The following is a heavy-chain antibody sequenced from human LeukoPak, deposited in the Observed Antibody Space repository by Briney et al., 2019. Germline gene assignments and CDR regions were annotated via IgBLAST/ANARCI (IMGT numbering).Heavy chain of an antibody. Sequence: GGSLRLSCAASGFTFSSYEMNWVRQAPGKGLEWVSYISSSGSTIYYADSVKGRFTISRDNAKNSLSLQMNSLRAEDTAVYYCVRDGEAVAAHYWGQGTLVTVSS. CDR2: ISSSGSTI. J-gene: IGHJ4*02. CDR3: VRDGEAVAAHY. V-gene: IGHV3-48*03. D-gene: IGHD6-19*01. CDR1: GFTFSSYE.